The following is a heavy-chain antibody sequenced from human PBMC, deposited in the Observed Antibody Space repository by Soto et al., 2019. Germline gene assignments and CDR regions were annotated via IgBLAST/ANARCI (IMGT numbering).Heavy chain of an antibody. D-gene: IGHD2-2*02. CDR2: IYYSGRT. Sequence: SETLSLTCTVSGGSISSGDYYWRWIRQPPGKGLEWIGYIYYSGRTYSNPSLKSRVTISVDTSKNQFSLKLSSVTAADTAVYYCARDRRIQMPAAIDYYCYYGMDVWGQGTTVTVSS. J-gene: IGHJ6*02. V-gene: IGHV4-30-4*01. CDR3: ARDRRIQMPAAIDYYCYYGMDV. CDR1: GGSISSGDYY.